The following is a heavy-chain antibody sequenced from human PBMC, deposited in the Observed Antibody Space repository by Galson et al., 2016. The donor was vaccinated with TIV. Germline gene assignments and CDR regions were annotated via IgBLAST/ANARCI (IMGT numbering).Heavy chain of an antibody. CDR2: ISGYNGNT. V-gene: IGHV1-18*04. CDR1: GYTLSSYS. CDR3: ARMPTKTFDFWGCYDNQIHMDV. J-gene: IGHJ6*03. D-gene: IGHD3-3*01. Sequence: SVKVSCKASGYTLSSYSLNWVRQAPGQGLEWVGWISGYNGNTNSAQKFQGRVTMTTDTSTNTAYMELRTLTSDDTTVYYCARMPTKTFDFWGCYDNQIHMDVLGKVTTVTVSS.